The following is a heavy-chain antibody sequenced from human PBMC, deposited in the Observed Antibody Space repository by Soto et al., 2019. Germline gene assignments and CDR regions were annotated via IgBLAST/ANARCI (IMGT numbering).Heavy chain of an antibody. CDR3: ASHSQNHYDSSGYFPFDY. J-gene: IGHJ4*02. V-gene: IGHV1-69*13. D-gene: IGHD3-22*01. CDR1: GGTFSSYA. Sequence: GASVKVSCKASGGTFSSYAISWVRQAPGQGLEWMGGIIPIFGTANYAQKFQGRVTITADESTSTAYMELSSLRSEDTAVYYCASHSQNHYDSSGYFPFDYWGQGTLVTVSS. CDR2: IIPIFGTA.